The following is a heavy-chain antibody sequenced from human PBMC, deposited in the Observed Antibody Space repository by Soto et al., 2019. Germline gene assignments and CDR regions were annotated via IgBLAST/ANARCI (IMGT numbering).Heavy chain of an antibody. D-gene: IGHD6-19*01. CDR3: ARAWVPTMGGYSSGWYPNYFDY. CDR1: GFTFSSYS. Sequence: EVQLVESGGGLVQPGGSLRLSCAASGFTFSSYSMNWVRQAPGKGLEWVSYISSSSSTIYYADSVKGRFTISRDNAKNSLYLQMNSLRAEDTAVYYCARAWVPTMGGYSSGWYPNYFDYWGQGTLVTVSS. CDR2: ISSSSSTI. J-gene: IGHJ4*02. V-gene: IGHV3-48*01.